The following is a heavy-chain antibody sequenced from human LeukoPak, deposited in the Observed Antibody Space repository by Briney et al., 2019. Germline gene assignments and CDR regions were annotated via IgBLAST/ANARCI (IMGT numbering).Heavy chain of an antibody. V-gene: IGHV3-23*01. CDR3: TTLRTVAA. CDR2: ISSGGGTS. J-gene: IGHJ5*02. CDR1: GFTFSNLA. D-gene: IGHD2-21*01. Sequence: GGSLRLSCAASGFTFSNLAMKWVRQAPGKGLEWVSTISSGGGTSYYADSVKGRFTISRDNSKNTLYLQMDSLRVEDTAVYYCTTLRTVAAWGQGTLVTVSS.